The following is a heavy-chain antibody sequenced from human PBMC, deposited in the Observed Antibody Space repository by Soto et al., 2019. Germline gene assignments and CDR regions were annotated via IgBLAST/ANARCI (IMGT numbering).Heavy chain of an antibody. Sequence: QVQLQESGPGLVKPSQTLSLTCTVSGGSISSGGYYWSWIRQYPGKGLEWIGYISYSGSTYYNPSLKSRITISVDTSKNQFFLKLRSVTAADTAVYYCARDNYYTVSGYYTSSAEYFQNLGQGILVIVS. D-gene: IGHD3-3*01. V-gene: IGHV4-31*03. J-gene: IGHJ1*01. CDR3: ARDNYYTVSGYYTSSAEYFQN. CDR2: ISYSGST. CDR1: GGSISSGGYY.